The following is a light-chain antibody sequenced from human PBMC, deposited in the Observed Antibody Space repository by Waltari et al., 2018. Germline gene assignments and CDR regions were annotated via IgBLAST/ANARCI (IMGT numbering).Light chain of an antibody. CDR3: QQRSNWPYT. Sequence: SCRASQTVRSYLAWYQQKPGQAPRLLIFDASSRAPGIPAKFSGSGSVTDFTLTVSNLEPEDFAVYYCQQRSNWPYTFGQGTRVEIK. CDR1: QTVRSY. V-gene: IGKV3-11*01. J-gene: IGKJ2*01. CDR2: DAS.